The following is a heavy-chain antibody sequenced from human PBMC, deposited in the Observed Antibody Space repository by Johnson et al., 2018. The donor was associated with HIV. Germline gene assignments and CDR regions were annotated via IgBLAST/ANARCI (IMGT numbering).Heavy chain of an antibody. CDR2: ISYDGSNK. D-gene: IGHD2-15*01. CDR3: AREASYCSGGSCYRAGSFDI. J-gene: IGHJ3*02. CDR1: GFSFSSYA. Sequence: QVQVVESGGGVVQPGRSLSLSCVASGFSFSSYAMHWVRQAPGKGLEWVAVISYDGSNKYYADSVKGRFTISRDNSKNTLYLQMNSLRAEDTAVYYCAREASYCSGGSCYRAGSFDIWGQGTMVTVSS. V-gene: IGHV3-30*14.